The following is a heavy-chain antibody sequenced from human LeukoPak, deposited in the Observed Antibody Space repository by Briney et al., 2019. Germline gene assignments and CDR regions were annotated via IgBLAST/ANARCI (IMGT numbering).Heavy chain of an antibody. J-gene: IGHJ2*01. CDR2: TYYSGST. D-gene: IGHD4/OR15-4a*01. CDR1: DGSISSSGYY. Sequence: SETLSLTCTVSDGSISSSGYYGGWIRQPPGRGLEWIGSTYYSGSTYSNPSFKSRVTISVDTSKNQFSLKLSSVTAADTAVYYCARHLGANSNDRYSWLWGRGTLVTVSS. CDR3: ARHLGANSNDRYSWL. V-gene: IGHV4-39*01.